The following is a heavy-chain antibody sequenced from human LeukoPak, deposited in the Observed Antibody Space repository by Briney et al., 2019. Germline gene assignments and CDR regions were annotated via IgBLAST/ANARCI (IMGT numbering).Heavy chain of an antibody. CDR3: ARAPPMDYGDPGDY. D-gene: IGHD4-17*01. Sequence: GGSLRLSCAASGFTFSSYSMNWVRQAPGKGLEWVSSISSSSSYIYYADSVKGRFTISRDNAKNSLYLQMNSLRAEDTAVYYCARAPPMDYGDPGDYWGQGTLATVSS. V-gene: IGHV3-21*01. CDR2: ISSSSSYI. CDR1: GFTFSSYS. J-gene: IGHJ4*02.